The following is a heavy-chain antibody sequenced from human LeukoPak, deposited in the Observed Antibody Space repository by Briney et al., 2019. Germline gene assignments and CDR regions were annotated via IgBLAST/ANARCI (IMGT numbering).Heavy chain of an antibody. CDR2: ISAYNGNT. V-gene: IGHV1-18*01. Sequence: ASVKVSCKASGYTFTSYGISWVRQAPGQGLEWMGWISAYNGNTNYAQKLQGRVTMTTDTSTSTAYMELRSLRSDDTAVYYCARGGYYYDSSGSFDIWGQGTMVTVSS. CDR1: GYTFTSYG. CDR3: ARGGYYYDSSGSFDI. D-gene: IGHD3-22*01. J-gene: IGHJ3*02.